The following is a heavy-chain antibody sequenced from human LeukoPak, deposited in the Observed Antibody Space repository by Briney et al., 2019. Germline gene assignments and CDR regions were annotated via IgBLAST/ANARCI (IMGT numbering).Heavy chain of an antibody. D-gene: IGHD3-10*01. CDR2: ISSSGSTI. CDR3: ASAYYYGSGRSYFDY. V-gene: IGHV3-48*03. J-gene: IGHJ4*02. Sequence: PGGSLRLPCAASGFTFSSYEMNWVRQAPGEGLEWVSYISSSGSTIYYADSVKGRFTISRDNAKNSLYLQMNSLRAEDTAVYYCASAYYYGSGRSYFDYWGQGTLVTVSS. CDR1: GFTFSSYE.